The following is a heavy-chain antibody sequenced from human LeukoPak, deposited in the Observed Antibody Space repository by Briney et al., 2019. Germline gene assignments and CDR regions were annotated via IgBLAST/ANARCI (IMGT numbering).Heavy chain of an antibody. CDR3: AKSITMVRGAQDAFDI. V-gene: IGHV3-30*02. D-gene: IGHD3-10*01. J-gene: IGHJ3*02. CDR1: GFTFSSYG. Sequence: GGSLRLSCAASGFTFSSYGMHWVRQAPGKGLEWVAFIRYDGSNKYYADSVKGRFTISRDNSKNTLYLQMNSLRAEDTAVYYCAKSITMVRGAQDAFDIWGQGTMVTVSS. CDR2: IRYDGSNK.